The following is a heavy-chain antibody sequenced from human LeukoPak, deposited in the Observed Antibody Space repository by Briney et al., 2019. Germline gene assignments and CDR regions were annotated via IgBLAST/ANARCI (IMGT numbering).Heavy chain of an antibody. CDR3: ARGTPEYCSGGSCYYPPSFYYYMDV. D-gene: IGHD2-15*01. V-gene: IGHV4-34*01. CDR1: GGSFSGYY. CDR2: INHSGST. Sequence: SETLSLTCAVYGGSFSGYYWSWIRQPPGKGLEWIGEINHSGSTNYNPSLKSRVTISVDTSKNQFSLKLSSVTAADTAVYYCARGTPEYCSGGSCYYPPSFYYYMDVWGKGTTVTASS. J-gene: IGHJ6*03.